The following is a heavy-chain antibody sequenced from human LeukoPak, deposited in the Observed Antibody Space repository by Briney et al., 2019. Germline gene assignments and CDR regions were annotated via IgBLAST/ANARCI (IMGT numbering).Heavy chain of an antibody. Sequence: SETLSLTCALSGYSISSGYYWGWIRQTPGTGLEWIASIYHSWSTNYNPSPKSRVTISVATSKNQSPLKLSSVTAADTAVYYCAREDSSAAFDIWGQGTMVTVSS. J-gene: IGHJ3*02. V-gene: IGHV4-38-2*02. CDR2: IYHSWST. CDR1: GYSISSGYY. D-gene: IGHD3-22*01. CDR3: AREDSSAAFDI.